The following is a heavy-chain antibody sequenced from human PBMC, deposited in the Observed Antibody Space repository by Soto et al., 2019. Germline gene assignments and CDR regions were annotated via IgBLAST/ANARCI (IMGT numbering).Heavy chain of an antibody. CDR3: ARVYGGYSGEGMDV. Sequence: EVQLVESGGGLVKPGGSLRLSCAASGFTFSSYSMNWVRQAPGKGLEWVSSISSSSSYIYYADSVKGRFTISRDNVKNSLYLQMNSLRAEDTAVYYCARVYGGYSGEGMDVWGQGTTVTVSS. V-gene: IGHV3-21*01. J-gene: IGHJ6*02. CDR2: ISSSSSYI. D-gene: IGHD5-12*01. CDR1: GFTFSSYS.